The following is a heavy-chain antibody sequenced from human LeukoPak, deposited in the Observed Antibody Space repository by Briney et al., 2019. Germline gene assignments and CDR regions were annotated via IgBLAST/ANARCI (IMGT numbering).Heavy chain of an antibody. V-gene: IGHV4-34*01. D-gene: IGHD6-6*01. Sequence: SETLSLTCAVYGGSFSGYYWSWIRQPPGKGLEWIGEINHSGSTNYNPSLKSRVTISVDTSKNQFSLKLSSVTAADTAVYYCARTVSYSRSAGFDSWGQGTLVTVSS. CDR3: ARTVSYSRSAGFDS. CDR2: INHSGST. CDR1: GGSFSGYY. J-gene: IGHJ4*02.